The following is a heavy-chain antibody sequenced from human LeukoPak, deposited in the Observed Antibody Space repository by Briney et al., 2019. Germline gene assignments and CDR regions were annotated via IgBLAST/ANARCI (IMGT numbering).Heavy chain of an antibody. CDR1: EFTFSGYT. J-gene: IGHJ4*02. V-gene: IGHV3-48*01. Sequence: GGSLRLSCAGAEFTFSGYTMSWVRQAPGKGLEWVSYISPDSTEIYYADSVKGRFTISRDNSNNALYLQMNSLRAADTAVYYCAKAMTANYFDYWGQGALVTVSS. CDR3: AKAMTANYFDY. CDR2: ISPDSTEI.